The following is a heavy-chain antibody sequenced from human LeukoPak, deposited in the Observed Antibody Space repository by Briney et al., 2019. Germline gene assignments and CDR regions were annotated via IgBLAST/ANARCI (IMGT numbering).Heavy chain of an antibody. CDR3: ARAAALAYCGGDCSLDY. J-gene: IGHJ4*02. CDR1: GFTFSSYS. CDR2: ISSISSYI. D-gene: IGHD2-21*02. Sequence: GGSLRLSCAASGFTFSSYSMNWVRQAPWKGLEWVSSISSISSYIYYADSVKGRFTISRDNAKNSLYLQMNSLRAEDTAVYYCARAAALAYCGGDCSLDYWGQGTLVTVSS. V-gene: IGHV3-21*01.